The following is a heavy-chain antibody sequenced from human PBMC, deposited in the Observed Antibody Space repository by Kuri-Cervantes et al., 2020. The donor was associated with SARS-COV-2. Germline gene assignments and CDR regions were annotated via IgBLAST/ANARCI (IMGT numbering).Heavy chain of an antibody. CDR1: GGSFSGYY. D-gene: IGHD6-13*01. V-gene: IGHV4-34*01. CDR3: ARHVAVGGIPLYFDS. Sequence: TETLSLTCAVYGGSFSGYYWSWIRQPPGKGLEWIGEINHSGSTNYNPSLKSRVAISVDTSKNQFSLKLSSVTAADTAVYYCARHVAVGGIPLYFDSWGQGTRVTVSS. CDR2: INHSGST. J-gene: IGHJ4*02.